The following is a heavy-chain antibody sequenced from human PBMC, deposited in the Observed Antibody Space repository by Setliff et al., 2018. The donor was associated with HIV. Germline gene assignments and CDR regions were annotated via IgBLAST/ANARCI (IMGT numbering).Heavy chain of an antibody. CDR1: GGFIGTYY. CDR3: ARGPGTPQITMVRGFYMDG. Sequence: SETLSLTCTVSGGFIGTYYWSWIRQSPGKGLEWIGSVYYAGSTNYNPSLESRVTISIDTSKNQFSLKLNSLTAADTAVYYCARGPGTPQITMVRGFYMDGWGKGTTVTVSS. D-gene: IGHD3-10*01. J-gene: IGHJ6*03. V-gene: IGHV4-59*13. CDR2: VYYAGST.